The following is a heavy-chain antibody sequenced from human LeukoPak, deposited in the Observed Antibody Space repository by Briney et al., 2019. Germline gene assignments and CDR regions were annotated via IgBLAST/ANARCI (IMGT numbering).Heavy chain of an antibody. CDR2: IHHSGST. V-gene: IGHV4-39*01. Sequence: SETLSLTCTVSGGSISSPTYYLAWIRQPPGQELEWIKTIHHSGSTYDNPSLKSRFTMSVDTSKNQFFLNLSSVTAADTAVYYCARLGGYHDPPDYWGQGTLVTVSS. J-gene: IGHJ4*02. CDR1: GGSISSPTYY. D-gene: IGHD3-16*02. CDR3: ARLGGYHDPPDY.